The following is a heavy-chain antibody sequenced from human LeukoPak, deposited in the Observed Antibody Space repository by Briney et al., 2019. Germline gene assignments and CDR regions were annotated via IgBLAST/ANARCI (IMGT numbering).Heavy chain of an antibody. J-gene: IGHJ4*02. Sequence: GGSLRLSCAASGFTFSSYGMHWVRQAPGKGLEWVAVIAYDGSNKYYADSVKGRFTISRDNSKNTLYLQMNSLRAEDTAVYYCAKDESSGFWGQETLVTLSS. CDR1: GFTFSSYG. CDR2: IAYDGSNK. V-gene: IGHV3-30*18. D-gene: IGHD6-19*01. CDR3: AKDESSGF.